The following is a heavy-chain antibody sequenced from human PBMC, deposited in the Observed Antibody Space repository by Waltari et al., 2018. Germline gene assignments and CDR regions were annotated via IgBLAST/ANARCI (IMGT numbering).Heavy chain of an antibody. J-gene: IGHJ4*02. CDR3: ARDRAGYSSGPDY. Sequence: QVQLVESGGGVVQPGRSLRLSCAASGFTFSSYGMHWVRQAPGRGLEGVAVIGYDGSNKYYADSVKGRFTISRDNSKNTLYLQMNSLRAEDTAVYYCARDRAGYSSGPDYWGQGTLVTVSS. CDR2: IGYDGSNK. D-gene: IGHD6-19*01. CDR1: GFTFSSYG. V-gene: IGHV3-33*01.